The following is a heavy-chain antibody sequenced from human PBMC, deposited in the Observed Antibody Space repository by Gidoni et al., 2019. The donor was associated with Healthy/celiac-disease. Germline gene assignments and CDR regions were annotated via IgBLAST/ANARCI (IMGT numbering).Heavy chain of an antibody. CDR3: AKALRWYFDY. CDR1: ASTFSSYV. CDR2: ISGSGGST. Sequence: EVQLLESGGGLVQPGGSLRLSCSASASTFSSYVMSWVRQAPGKGLEWVSAISGSGGSTYYEDSVKGRFTISRDNSKNTLYLQMNSLRAEETTVYYCAKALRWYFDYWGQGTLVTVSS. D-gene: IGHD6-13*01. V-gene: IGHV3-23*02. J-gene: IGHJ4*02.